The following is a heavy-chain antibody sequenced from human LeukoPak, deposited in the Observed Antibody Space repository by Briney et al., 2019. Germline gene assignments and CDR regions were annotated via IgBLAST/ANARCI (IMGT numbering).Heavy chain of an antibody. CDR1: GGSFSGYY. CDR3: ARDQGCCSGGRCSSGWFDP. Sequence: SQTLSLTCAVYGGSFSGYYWSWIRQPPGKGREWIGETNHSGSTNYNPSLKSRVTISVDTSKNQFSLKLSSVTAADTAVYYSARDQGCCSGGRCSSGWFDPWGQGTLVTVSS. D-gene: IGHD2-15*01. CDR2: TNHSGST. V-gene: IGHV4-34*01. J-gene: IGHJ5*02.